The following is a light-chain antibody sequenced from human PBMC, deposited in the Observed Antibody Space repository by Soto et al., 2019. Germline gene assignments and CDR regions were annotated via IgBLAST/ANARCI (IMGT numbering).Light chain of an antibody. CDR3: QQSYSTPPT. Sequence: DIQMTQSPSSLSASVEGRVTITCRASQSITSYLNWYQQKPGKAPKLLIYAASSLQSGVPSRFSGSGSGTDFTLTISSLQPEDFATYYCQQSYSTPPTFGGGTKVEI. J-gene: IGKJ4*01. CDR2: AAS. CDR1: QSITSY. V-gene: IGKV1-39*01.